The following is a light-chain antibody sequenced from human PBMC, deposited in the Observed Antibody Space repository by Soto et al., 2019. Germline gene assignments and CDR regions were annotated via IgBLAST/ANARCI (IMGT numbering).Light chain of an antibody. J-gene: IGLJ1*01. Sequence: QSPLTQPASVSGSPGQSITISCTGTSSDVGGYNYVSWYQQHPGKAPKLMIYDVSIRPLGVSNRFSGSQSRDSASLTISELQAEDEADYYCRSKIRSSAHVFGGGNQGTVL. CDR2: DVS. CDR1: SSDVGGYNY. V-gene: IGLV2-14*01. CDR3: RSKIRSSAHV.